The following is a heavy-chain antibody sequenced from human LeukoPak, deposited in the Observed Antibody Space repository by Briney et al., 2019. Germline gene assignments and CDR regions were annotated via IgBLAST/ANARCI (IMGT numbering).Heavy chain of an antibody. CDR2: IKSDGSSA. V-gene: IGHV3-74*01. D-gene: IGHD4-23*01. CDR1: GFTFSSYW. J-gene: IGHJ4*02. Sequence: PGGSLRLSCAASGFTFSSYWIHWVRQAPGKGLVWVSRIKSDGSSATYADSVKGRSTISRDNAKNTLYLQMNSLRAEDTAVYYCARDLRTPSDTNIAIDYWGQGTLVTVSS. CDR3: ARDLRTPSDTNIAIDY.